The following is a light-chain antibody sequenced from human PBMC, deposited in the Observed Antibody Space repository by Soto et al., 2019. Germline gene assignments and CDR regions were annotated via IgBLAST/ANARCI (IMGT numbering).Light chain of an antibody. V-gene: IGKV1-12*01. J-gene: IGKJ2*01. CDR3: QQANSFPYT. CDR1: QDISSW. Sequence: DIQMTQSPSSVSASVGDRVTITCRASQDISSWLTWYQQKPGKAPKLLIYGASSLQSGVPSRFRGSGSGTDFTLTISSLQPEDFATYYCQQANSFPYTFGQGTKLEIK. CDR2: GAS.